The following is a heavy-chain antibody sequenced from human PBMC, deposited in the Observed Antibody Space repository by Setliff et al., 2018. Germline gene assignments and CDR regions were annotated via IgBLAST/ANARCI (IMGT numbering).Heavy chain of an antibody. Sequence: SVKVSCKASGGTFSSYAISWVRQAPGQGLEWMGGIIPILGIANYAQKFQGRVTITADKSTSTAYMELSSLRSEDTAVYYCARGIIGTTRTTVLDYWGQGTLVTVSS. CDR3: ARGIIGTTRTTVLDY. CDR2: IIPILGIA. CDR1: GGTFSSYA. J-gene: IGHJ4*02. V-gene: IGHV1-69*10. D-gene: IGHD1-1*01.